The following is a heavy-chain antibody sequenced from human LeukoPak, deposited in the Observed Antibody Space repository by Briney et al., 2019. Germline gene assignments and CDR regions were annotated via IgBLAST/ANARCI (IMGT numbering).Heavy chain of an antibody. Sequence: GGSLRLSCAASGFTFSSYEMNWVRQAPGKGLEWVSYISSSGSTIYYADSVKGRFTISRDNAKNSLYLQMNSLRAEDTAVYYCARVGQWLVKWFDPWGQGTLVTVSS. V-gene: IGHV3-48*03. J-gene: IGHJ5*02. CDR3: ARVGQWLVKWFDP. D-gene: IGHD6-19*01. CDR2: ISSSGSTI. CDR1: GFTFSSYE.